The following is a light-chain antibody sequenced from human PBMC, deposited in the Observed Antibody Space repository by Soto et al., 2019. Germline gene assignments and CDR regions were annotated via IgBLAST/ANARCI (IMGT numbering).Light chain of an antibody. J-gene: IGKJ4*01. CDR2: DDS. CDR1: QSIGTW. Sequence: DLPMTQSPSTLSASIGDRVTITCRASQSIGTWLAWYQQKPGKAPKLLIYDDSSLQSGVPSRFSGSGSGTEFTLTISRLQPDDFATYYCQPFKSYSLTFGGGTKVEI. CDR3: QPFKSYSLT. V-gene: IGKV1-5*01.